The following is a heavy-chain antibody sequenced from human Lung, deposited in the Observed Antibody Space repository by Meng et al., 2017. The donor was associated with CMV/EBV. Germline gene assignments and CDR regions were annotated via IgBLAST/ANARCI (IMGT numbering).Heavy chain of an antibody. CDR3: ATETFHDFGSGYVPFDY. D-gene: IGHD3-3*01. V-gene: IGHV3-74*01. CDR2: INDDGSST. CDR1: GFTFSKSW. J-gene: IGHJ4*02. Sequence: GESLKISCAASGFTFSKSWIHWVRQAPGKGLVWVSRINDDGSSTTYADSVKGRFTVSRDNAKDTLYLQMSSLRAEDTAVYYCATETFHDFGSGYVPFDYLGQGXLVTVSS.